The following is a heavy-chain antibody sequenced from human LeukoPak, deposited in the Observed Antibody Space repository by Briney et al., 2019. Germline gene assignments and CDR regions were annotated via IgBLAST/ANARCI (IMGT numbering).Heavy chain of an antibody. V-gene: IGHV4-38-2*01. D-gene: IGHD2-2*02. Sequence: PSETLSLTCAVSCYSISSGYYWGWIRQPPGKGLEWIGSIYHSGSTYYNPSLKSRVTISVDTSKNQFSLKLSSVTAADTAVYSWTRRRDLVVLPAAIYYYYYMDVWGEGTTVTVS. CDR3: TRRRDLVVLPAAIYYYYYMDV. CDR2: IYHSGST. J-gene: IGHJ6*03. CDR1: CYSISSGYY.